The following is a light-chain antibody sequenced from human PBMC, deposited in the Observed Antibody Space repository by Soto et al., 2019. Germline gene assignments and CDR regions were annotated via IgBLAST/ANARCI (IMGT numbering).Light chain of an antibody. CDR3: QQYNSYSPYT. Sequence: DIQMTQSPSTLSASVGDRDTITCRASQSISSWLAWYQQKPGKAPKLLIYKASSLESGVPSRFSGSGSGTEFALTISSLQPHDFATYYCQQYNSYSPYTFGQGTKLEIK. CDR2: KAS. CDR1: QSISSW. J-gene: IGKJ2*01. V-gene: IGKV1-5*03.